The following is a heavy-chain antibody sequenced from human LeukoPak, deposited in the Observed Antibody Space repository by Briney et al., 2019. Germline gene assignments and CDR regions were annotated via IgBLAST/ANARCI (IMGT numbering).Heavy chain of an antibody. J-gene: IGHJ4*02. CDR1: SDSISSSNW. CDR2: IYHSGSP. V-gene: IGHV4-4*02. D-gene: IGHD4-11*01. Sequence: SETLSLTCAVSSDSISSSNWWSWVRQPPGKGLEWIGEIYHSGSPHYNPSLKSRVTISVDKSKNQFSLKLSSVTAADTAVYYCAREHLYYSSYGHYFDYWGRGTLVTVSS. CDR3: AREHLYYSSYGHYFDY.